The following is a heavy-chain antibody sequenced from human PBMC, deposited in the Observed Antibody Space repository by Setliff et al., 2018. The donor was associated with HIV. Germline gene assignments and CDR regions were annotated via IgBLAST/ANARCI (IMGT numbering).Heavy chain of an antibody. CDR2: VYFTGST. J-gene: IGHJ5*02. Sequence: SSETLSLTCILSGGSISTSNYYWGWIRQPPGTGLEWIGSVYFTGSTYYNPSLKSRVTISVDTSKNQFSLKLSSVTAADTSVYYCARRWGIRGYSSWGQGTLVTVSS. V-gene: IGHV4-39*01. D-gene: IGHD5-18*01. CDR3: ARRWGIRGYSS. CDR1: GGSISTSNYY.